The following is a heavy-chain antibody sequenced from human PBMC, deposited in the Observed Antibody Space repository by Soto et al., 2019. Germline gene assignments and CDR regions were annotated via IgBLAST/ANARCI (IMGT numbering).Heavy chain of an antibody. Sequence: PSETLSLTCTVSGGSISSYYWSWIRQPAGKGLEWIGRIYTSGSTNYNPSLKSRVTMSVDTPKNQFSLKLSSVTAADTAVYYCAREDIVVVVAATQNYYYYGMDVWGQGTTVTVSS. CDR1: GGSISSYY. J-gene: IGHJ6*02. CDR3: AREDIVVVVAATQNYYYYGMDV. D-gene: IGHD2-15*01. V-gene: IGHV4-4*07. CDR2: IYTSGST.